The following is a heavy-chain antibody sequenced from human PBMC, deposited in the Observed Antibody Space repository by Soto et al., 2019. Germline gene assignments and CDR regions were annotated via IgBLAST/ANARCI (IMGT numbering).Heavy chain of an antibody. CDR1: GDSIGTHY. CDR3: ARSSYYYDSSGYFFSWFDP. Sequence: SETLSLTCTISGDSIGTHYWSWIRQPPGKGLEWIGYIYYTGSTKFNPSLQSRITMSVDTSRNQFYLRLSSVTAADTAVYYCARSSYYYDSSGYFFSWFDPWGQGTLVTVS. V-gene: IGHV4-59*08. J-gene: IGHJ5*02. CDR2: IYYTGST. D-gene: IGHD3-22*01.